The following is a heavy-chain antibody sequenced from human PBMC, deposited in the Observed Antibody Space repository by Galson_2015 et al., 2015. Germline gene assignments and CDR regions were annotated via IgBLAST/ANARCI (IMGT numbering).Heavy chain of an antibody. J-gene: IGHJ5*02. CDR3: ARGPAGGGFWFRWFDP. CDR1: GFTFSSYE. V-gene: IGHV3-48*03. CDR2: ISSSGSTI. D-gene: IGHD3-10*01. Sequence: SLRLSCAASGFTFSSYEMNWVRQAPGKGLEWVSYISSSGSTIYYADSVKGRFTISRDNAKNSLYLQMDSLRAEDTAVYYCARGPAGGGFWFRWFDPWGQGTLVTVSS.